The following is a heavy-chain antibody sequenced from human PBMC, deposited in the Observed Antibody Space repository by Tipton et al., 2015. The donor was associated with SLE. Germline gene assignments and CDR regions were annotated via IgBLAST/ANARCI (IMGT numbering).Heavy chain of an antibody. D-gene: IGHD3-10*01. CDR1: GYSFTSYW. CDR3: ARRNGSGFLISAFDI. V-gene: IGHV5-51*01. Sequence: QLVQSGAEVKKPGESLRISCKGPGYSFTSYWISWVRQMPGKGLEWMGIIYPGDSDTRYSPSFQGQVTISADKSISTAYLQWSSLKASDTAMDYCARRNGSGFLISAFDIWGQGTMVTVSS. J-gene: IGHJ3*02. CDR2: IYPGDSDT.